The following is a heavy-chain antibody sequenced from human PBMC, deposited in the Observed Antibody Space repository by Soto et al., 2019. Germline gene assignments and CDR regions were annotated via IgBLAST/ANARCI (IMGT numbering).Heavy chain of an antibody. J-gene: IGHJ6*02. CDR3: ARGREINDYNYYYYYGMDV. CDR2: IYYSGGT. Sequence: SETLSLTGTVSGGSISSGGYYWSWIRQHPGKGLEWIGYIYYSGGTYYNPSLKSRVTISVDTSKNQFSLKLSSVTAADTAVYYCARGREINDYNYYYYYGMDVWGQGTTVTVSS. D-gene: IGHD4-4*01. CDR1: GGSISSGGYY. V-gene: IGHV4-31*03.